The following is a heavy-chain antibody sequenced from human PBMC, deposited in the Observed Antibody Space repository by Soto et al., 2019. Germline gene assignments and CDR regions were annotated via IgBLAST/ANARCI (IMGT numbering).Heavy chain of an antibody. CDR2: TYYRSKWYN. Sequence: QTLPLTCSISGDSVSSNSAAWNWIRQSPSRGLEWLGRTYYRSKWYNDYAVSVKSRITINPDTSKNQFSLQLNSVTPEDTAVYYWARVVISGKYCVMDGWGKGNTVTV. V-gene: IGHV6-1*01. CDR1: GDSVSSNSAA. D-gene: IGHD3-16*02. CDR3: ARVVISGKYCVMDG. J-gene: IGHJ6*04.